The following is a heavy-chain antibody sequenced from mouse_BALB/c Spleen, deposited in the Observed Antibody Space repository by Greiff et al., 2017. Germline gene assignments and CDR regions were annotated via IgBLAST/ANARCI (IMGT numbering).Heavy chain of an antibody. D-gene: IGHD1-2*01. CDR3: ARSPITTAYFDY. Sequence: EVKLMESGPSLVKPSQTLSLTCSVTGDSITSGYWNWIRKFPGNKLEYMGYISYSGSTYYNPSLKSRISITRDTSKNQYYLQLNSVTTEDTATYYCARSPITTAYFDYWGQGTTLTVSS. CDR1: GDSITSGY. J-gene: IGHJ2*01. V-gene: IGHV3-8*02. CDR2: ISYSGST.